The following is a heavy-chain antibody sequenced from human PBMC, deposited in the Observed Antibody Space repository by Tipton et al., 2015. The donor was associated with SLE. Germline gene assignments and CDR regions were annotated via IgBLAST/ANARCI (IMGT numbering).Heavy chain of an antibody. D-gene: IGHD3-16*01. CDR2: IYTSGST. Sequence: TLSLTCTVSGGSISSGSYYWSWIRQPAGKGLEWIGRIYTSGSTNYNPSLKSRVTISVDTSKNQFSLKLSSVTAADTAVYYCAKGGYDYVWGSFDYWGQGTLVTVSS. J-gene: IGHJ4*02. CDR3: AKGGYDYVWGSFDY. CDR1: GGSISSGSYY. V-gene: IGHV4-61*02.